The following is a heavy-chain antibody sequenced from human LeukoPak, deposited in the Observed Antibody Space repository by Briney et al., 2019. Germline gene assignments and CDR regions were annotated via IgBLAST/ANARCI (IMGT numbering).Heavy chain of an antibody. CDR2: MYHVGST. CDR3: ARVTTMIVRGGGNWFDP. D-gene: IGHD3-22*01. CDR1: GYSISSGYY. V-gene: IGHV4-38-2*02. Sequence: SETLSLTCTVSGYSISSGYYWGWIRQPPGKGLEWIGGMYHVGSTYYNPSLKSRVTISVDTSKNQFSLKLTSVTAADTAVYYCARVTTMIVRGGGNWFDPWGQGTLVTVSS. J-gene: IGHJ5*02.